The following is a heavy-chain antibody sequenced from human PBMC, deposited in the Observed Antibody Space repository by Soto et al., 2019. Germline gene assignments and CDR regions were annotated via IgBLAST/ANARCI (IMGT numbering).Heavy chain of an antibody. CDR1: GFTFSSYG. J-gene: IGHJ4*02. CDR2: ISYDGSNK. CDR3: AKDGRGSYYFDY. D-gene: IGHD1-26*01. V-gene: IGHV3-30*18. Sequence: QVQLVESGGGVVQPGRSLRLSCAASGFTFSSYGMHWVRQAPGKGLEWVAVISYDGSNKYYADSVKGRFTISRDNSKNTLYLQMNSLRAEDTAVYYCAKDGRGSYYFDYWGQGTLVTVSS.